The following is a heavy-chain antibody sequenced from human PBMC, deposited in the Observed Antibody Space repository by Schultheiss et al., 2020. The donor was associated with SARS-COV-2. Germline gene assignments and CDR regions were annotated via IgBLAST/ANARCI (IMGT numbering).Heavy chain of an antibody. J-gene: IGHJ5*02. CDR3: ARHATIAARYWFDP. V-gene: IGHV4-39*01. D-gene: IGHD6-6*01. Sequence: SETLSLTCTVSGGSMTSSSYYWSWIRQPPGKGLEWIGYIYYSGSTYYNPSLKSRVTISVDTSKNQFSLKLSSMTAADTAVYYCARHATIAARYWFDPWGQGTLVTVSS. CDR1: GGSMTSSSYY. CDR2: IYYSGST.